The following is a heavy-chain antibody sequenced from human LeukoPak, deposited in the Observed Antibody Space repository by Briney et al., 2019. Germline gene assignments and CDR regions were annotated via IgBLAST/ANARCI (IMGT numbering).Heavy chain of an antibody. V-gene: IGHV1-2*02. CDR2: INPNYGGT. Sequence: VASVKVSCKASGYTFTDYYMHWVRQAPGQGLEWMGWINPNYGGTNYAQKFQGRVTMTRDTSISTAYMELSRLRSDDTAVYYCARGRVGYSSSTNCYKGGSIDYWGQGTLVTVSS. CDR1: GYTFTDYY. J-gene: IGHJ4*02. CDR3: ARGRVGYSSSTNCYKGGSIDY. D-gene: IGHD2-2*02.